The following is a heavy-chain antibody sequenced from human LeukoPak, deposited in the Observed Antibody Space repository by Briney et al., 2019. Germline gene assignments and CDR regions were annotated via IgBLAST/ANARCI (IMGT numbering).Heavy chain of an antibody. D-gene: IGHD6-13*01. J-gene: IGHJ4*02. V-gene: IGHV3-23*01. CDR1: GFNFRGYA. Sequence: GGSLRLSCAASGFNFRGYAMSWVRQAPGKGLEWVSAISGSGVRAHYTESVRGRFTISRDNSKNTLYLQMNGLRVEETAIYFCAKGWHDYWGLGTLVTVSS. CDR3: AKGWHDY. CDR2: ISGSGVRA.